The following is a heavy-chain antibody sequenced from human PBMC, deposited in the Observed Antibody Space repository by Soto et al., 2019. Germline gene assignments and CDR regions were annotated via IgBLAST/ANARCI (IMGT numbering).Heavy chain of an antibody. CDR1: GGSISSYY. D-gene: IGHD4-17*01. V-gene: IGHV4-59*01. CDR3: ARDPGYGDYDIYYYYYGMDV. J-gene: IGHJ6*02. Sequence: SSETLSLTCTVSGGSISSYYWSWIRQPPGKGLEWIGYIYYSGSTNYNPSLKSRVTISVDTSKNQFSLKLSSVTAADTAVYYCARDPGYGDYDIYYYYYGMDVWGQGTTVTVSS. CDR2: IYYSGST.